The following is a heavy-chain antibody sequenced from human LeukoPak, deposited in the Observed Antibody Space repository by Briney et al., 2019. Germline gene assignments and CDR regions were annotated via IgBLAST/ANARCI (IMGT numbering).Heavy chain of an antibody. Sequence: ASVTVSCKASGGTFSSYAISWVRQAPGQGLEWMGGIIPIFGTANYAQKFQGRVTITADESTSTAYMELSSLRSEDTAVYYCAREVPQTYHFDYWGQGTLVTVSS. V-gene: IGHV1-69*13. CDR2: IIPIFGTA. CDR1: GGTFSSYA. CDR3: AREVPQTYHFDY. J-gene: IGHJ4*02.